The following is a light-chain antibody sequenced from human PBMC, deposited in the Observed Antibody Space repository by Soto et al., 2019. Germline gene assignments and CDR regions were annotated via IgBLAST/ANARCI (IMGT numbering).Light chain of an antibody. CDR1: QSVSSN. CDR3: QQYNNWPPIT. Sequence: EIVLTQSPATLSLSPWERDPLXHRTSQSVSSNLAWYQQKPGQAPRLLIYGASTRATGIPARFSGSGSGTEFTLTISSLQSEDFAVYYCQQYNNWPPITFGQGTRLEIK. V-gene: IGKV3D-15*01. J-gene: IGKJ5*01. CDR2: GAS.